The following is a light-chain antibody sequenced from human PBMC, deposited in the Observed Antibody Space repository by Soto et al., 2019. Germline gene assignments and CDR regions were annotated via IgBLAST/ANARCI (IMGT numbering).Light chain of an antibody. CDR1: QSVSSY. J-gene: IGKJ2*01. CDR3: LQRSTWYT. V-gene: IGKV3-11*01. CDR2: DVS. Sequence: EIVLTQSPATLSLSPGERATLSCRASQSVSSYLAWYQQKPAQAPRLVIYDVSSRATGVPRRFSGSGSGTDFPLTISSLEPEDFAFYYCLQRSTWYTFGQGTKLEIK.